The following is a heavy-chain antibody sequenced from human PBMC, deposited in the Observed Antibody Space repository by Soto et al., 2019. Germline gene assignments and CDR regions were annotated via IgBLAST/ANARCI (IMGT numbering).Heavy chain of an antibody. CDR3: ARGGSYGDYNTYYYYGMDV. Sequence: PGGSLRLSCAASGFTFSIYGMQWVRHAPGKGLEWVAVIWYDGSNKYYADSVKGRFTISRDNSKNTLYLQMNSLRAEDTAVYYCARGGSYGDYNTYYYYGMDVWGQGTTVTVSS. CDR2: IWYDGSNK. J-gene: IGHJ6*02. CDR1: GFTFSIYG. V-gene: IGHV3-33*01. D-gene: IGHD4-17*01.